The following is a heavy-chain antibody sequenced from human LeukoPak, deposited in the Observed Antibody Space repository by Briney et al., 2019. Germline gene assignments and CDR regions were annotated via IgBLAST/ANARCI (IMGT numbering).Heavy chain of an antibody. CDR3: ARRGSGSNPFDY. CDR1: GFTFSSYS. V-gene: IGHV3-21*01. CDR2: ISSSSSYI. D-gene: IGHD4-23*01. J-gene: IGHJ4*02. Sequence: PGGSLRLSCAASGFTFSSYSMNWVRQAPGKGLEWVSSISSSSSYIYYADSVKGRFTISRDNSKNTLYLQMGSLRAEDMAVYYCARRGSGSNPFDYWGQGTLVTVSS.